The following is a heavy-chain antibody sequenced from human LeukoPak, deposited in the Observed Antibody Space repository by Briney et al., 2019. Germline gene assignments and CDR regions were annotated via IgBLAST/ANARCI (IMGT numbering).Heavy chain of an antibody. CDR3: ATTPRPYNGFDP. CDR2: INPNSGGT. CDR1: GYTFTGYY. V-gene: IGHV1-2*06. J-gene: IGHJ5*02. Sequence: ASVKVSCEASGYTFTGYYMHWVRQAPGQGLEWMGRINPNSGGTNYAQKFQGRVTMTRDTSISTAYMELSRLRSDDTAVYYCATTPRPYNGFDPWGQGTLVTVSS. D-gene: IGHD2-15*01.